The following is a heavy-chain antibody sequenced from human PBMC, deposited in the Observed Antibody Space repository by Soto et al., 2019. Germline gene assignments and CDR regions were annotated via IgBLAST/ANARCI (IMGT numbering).Heavy chain of an antibody. J-gene: IGHJ4*02. V-gene: IGHV1-18*01. Sequence: QVQLVQSGAEVKKPGASVKVSCKASGYTFTSYGISWVRQAPGQVLEWMGWINVYNGNTNYAQKLQGRVTMTTDTSTSTAYLALRSLRSDDTAVYFCARDTSRGEYDQWGQGTLVTVSS. CDR1: GYTFTSYG. CDR2: INVYNGNT. CDR3: ARDTSRGEYDQ. D-gene: IGHD3-10*01.